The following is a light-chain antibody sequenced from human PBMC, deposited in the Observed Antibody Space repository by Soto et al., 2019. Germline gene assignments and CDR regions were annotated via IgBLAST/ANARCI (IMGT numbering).Light chain of an antibody. J-gene: IGKJ1*01. Sequence: AIQLTQSPSSLYASVGDRVTITCRASQAIRTALGWYQQKPGKVPKLLIYAASILQSGVPSRFSGSGSGTDFTLTISSLQHEDFATYYCLLDFRYFWAFGQGTKLDTK. CDR3: LLDFRYFWA. CDR2: AAS. CDR1: QAIRTA. V-gene: IGKV1-6*01.